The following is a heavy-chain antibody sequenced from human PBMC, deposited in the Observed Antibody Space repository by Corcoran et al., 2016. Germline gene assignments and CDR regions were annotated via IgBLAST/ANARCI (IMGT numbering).Heavy chain of an antibody. D-gene: IGHD3-10*01. Sequence: QDQLVQSGAEVKKPGASVKVSCKASGYTFTGYDISWVRQAPGQGLEWVGWISTYNGNTNYVEKLQGRVTMTTDTSTSTAYMELRSLRSDDTAVYYCARGSSSGSYGMDVWGQGTTVTVSS. CDR1: GYTFTGYD. J-gene: IGHJ6*02. CDR2: ISTYNGNT. CDR3: ARGSSSGSYGMDV. V-gene: IGHV1-18*01.